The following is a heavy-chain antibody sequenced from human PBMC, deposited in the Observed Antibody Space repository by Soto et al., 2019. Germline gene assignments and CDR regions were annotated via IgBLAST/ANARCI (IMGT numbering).Heavy chain of an antibody. CDR3: ARGLEVYYYDSSGYMGFAFDI. V-gene: IGHV4-4*02. D-gene: IGHD3-22*01. J-gene: IGHJ3*02. CDR1: GGSISSSNW. Sequence: QVQLQESGPGLVKPSGTLSFTCAVSGGSISSSNWWSWVRQPPGKGLEWIGEIYHSGSTNYNPSLNSRVTISVDKSKNPFSLKLSSVTAADTAVYYCARGLEVYYYDSSGYMGFAFDIWGQGTMVTVSS. CDR2: IYHSGST.